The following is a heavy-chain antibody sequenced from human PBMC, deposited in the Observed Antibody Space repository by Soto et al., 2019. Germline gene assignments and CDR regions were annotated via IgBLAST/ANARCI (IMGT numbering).Heavy chain of an antibody. CDR1: GGSISNYY. Sequence: SETLSLTCTVSGGSISNYYWGWIRQPPGKGLEWIGSINYRGSTYYNASLESRVTISVDTSRNQLSVELSSVTAADTAVYYCARSDDFWSARGIWFDPWGQGTLVTVSS. CDR3: ARSDDFWSARGIWFDP. J-gene: IGHJ5*02. V-gene: IGHV4-39*01. D-gene: IGHD3-3*01. CDR2: INYRGST.